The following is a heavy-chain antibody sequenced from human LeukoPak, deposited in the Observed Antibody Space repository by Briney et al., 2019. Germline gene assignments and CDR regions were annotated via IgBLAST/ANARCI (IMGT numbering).Heavy chain of an antibody. CDR2: ISSSNSTI. CDR1: GFTFSSYS. CDR3: AEWGSSTSHI. V-gene: IGHV3-48*02. Sequence: PGGSLRLSCAASGFTFSSYSMNWVRQAPGKGLEWVSYISSSNSTIYYADSVKGRFIISRDNAKNSLYLQMNSLRDEDTAVYYCAEWGSSTSHIWGQGTMVTVSS. D-gene: IGHD2-2*01. J-gene: IGHJ3*02.